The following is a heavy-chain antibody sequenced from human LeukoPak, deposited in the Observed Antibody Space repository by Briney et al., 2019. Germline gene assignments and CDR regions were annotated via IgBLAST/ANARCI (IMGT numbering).Heavy chain of an antibody. CDR3: AREGGRDGYKIFDY. Sequence: SETLSLTCTVSGGSISRYYWSWIRQPPGKGLEWIGYIYYSGSTNYNPSLKSRVTISVDTSKNQFSLKLSSVTAADTAVYYCAREGGRDGYKIFDYWGQGTLVTVSS. D-gene: IGHD5-24*01. V-gene: IGHV4-59*01. CDR1: GGSISRYY. CDR2: IYYSGST. J-gene: IGHJ4*02.